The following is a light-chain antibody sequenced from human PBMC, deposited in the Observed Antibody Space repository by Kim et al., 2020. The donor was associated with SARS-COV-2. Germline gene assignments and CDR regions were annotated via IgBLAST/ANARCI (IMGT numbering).Light chain of an antibody. Sequence: EIVMTQSPATLSVSPGERATLSCRASQSVSSNLAWYQQKPGQAPRLLIYGASTRATGIPARFSGSGSGIEFTLTISSLQSEDFAVYYCQQYNNWPLTFGGGTKVEI. J-gene: IGKJ4*01. CDR2: GAS. V-gene: IGKV3-15*01. CDR3: QQYNNWPLT. CDR1: QSVSSN.